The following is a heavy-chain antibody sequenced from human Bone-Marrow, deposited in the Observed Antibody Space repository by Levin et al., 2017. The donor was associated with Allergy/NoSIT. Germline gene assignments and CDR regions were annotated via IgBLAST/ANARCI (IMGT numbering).Heavy chain of an antibody. V-gene: IGHV1-69*06. CDR3: AKYGTGWYNDAFHV. D-gene: IGHD6-19*01. J-gene: IGHJ3*01. CDR2: IIPMFGST. Sequence: SVKVSCKASGDTFSGSAIGWVRQAPGHGLEWMGGIIPMFGSTLYAQKFQDRVTLTADTSTDTVYMELTSLRSEDTALYYCAKYGTGWYNDAFHVWGQGTMVTVSS. CDR1: GDTFSGSA.